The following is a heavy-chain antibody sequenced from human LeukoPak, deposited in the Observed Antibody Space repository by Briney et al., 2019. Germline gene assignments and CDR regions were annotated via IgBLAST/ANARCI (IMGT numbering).Heavy chain of an antibody. J-gene: IGHJ4*02. D-gene: IGHD1-1*01. CDR2: INRSGST. CDR1: GGSFSGYY. CDR3: ARGRKLMAGSTNDV. Sequence: SETLSLTCAVYGGSFSGYYWSWIRQPPGKGLEWIGEINRSGSTNYNPSLKSRVTISVDTSKNQFSLKLSSVTAADTAVYYCARGRKLMAGSTNDVWGQGTLVTVSS. V-gene: IGHV4-34*01.